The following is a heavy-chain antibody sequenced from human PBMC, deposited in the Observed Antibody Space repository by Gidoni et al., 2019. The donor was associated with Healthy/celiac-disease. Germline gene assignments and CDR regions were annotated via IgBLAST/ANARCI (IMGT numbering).Heavy chain of an antibody. V-gene: IGHV3-30*04. D-gene: IGHD3-10*01. CDR3: AREWFGETKSYGMDV. Sequence: SSYAMHWVRQAPGKGLEWVAVISYDGSNKYYADSVKGRFTISRDNSKNTLYLQMNSLRAEDTAVYYCAREWFGETKSYGMDVWGQGTTVTVSS. CDR2: ISYDGSNK. J-gene: IGHJ6*02. CDR1: SSYA.